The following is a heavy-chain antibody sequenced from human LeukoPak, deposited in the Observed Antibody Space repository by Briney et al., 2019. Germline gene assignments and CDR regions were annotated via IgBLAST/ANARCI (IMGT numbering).Heavy chain of an antibody. CDR3: ARLTNYYYDSSGYYYSPSYYFDY. CDR2: ISSNGGST. V-gene: IGHV3-64*01. Sequence: PGGSLRLSCAAAGFTFSSYAMHWVRQAPGKGLEYVSGISSNGGSTYYANSVKDRFTISRDNSKNTLYLQMGSLRAEDMAVYYCARLTNYYYDSSGYYYSPSYYFDYWGQGTLVTVSP. CDR1: GFTFSSYA. J-gene: IGHJ4*02. D-gene: IGHD3-22*01.